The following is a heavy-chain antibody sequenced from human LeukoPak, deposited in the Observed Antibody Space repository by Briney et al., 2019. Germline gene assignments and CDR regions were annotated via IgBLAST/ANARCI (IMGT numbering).Heavy chain of an antibody. CDR3: ARVSTVATRRLDY. V-gene: IGHV3-7*01. CDR2: IKQDGSEK. CDR1: GFTFSSYW. Sequence: GGSLRLSCAASGFTFSSYWMSWVRQAPGKGLEWVANIKQDGSEKYYVDSVKGRFTISGDNAKNSLYLQMNSLRAEDTAVYYCARVSTVATRRLDYWGQGTLVTVSS. D-gene: IGHD4-17*01. J-gene: IGHJ4*02.